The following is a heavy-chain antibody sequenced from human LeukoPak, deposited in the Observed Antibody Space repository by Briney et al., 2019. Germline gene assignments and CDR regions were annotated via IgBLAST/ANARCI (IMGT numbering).Heavy chain of an antibody. V-gene: IGHV4-59*01. CDR3: ARETRGCSSTTCYNVFDY. CDR1: DGSITSYY. J-gene: IGHJ4*02. CDR2: IYCSGST. Sequence: SETLSLTCTVSDGSITSYYWTWIRQPPGKGLEWIGYIYCSGSTNYNPSLKSRLTMSVDTSKNQFSLKLSSVTAADTAVYYCARETRGCSSTTCYNVFDYWGQGTLVTVSS. D-gene: IGHD2-2*02.